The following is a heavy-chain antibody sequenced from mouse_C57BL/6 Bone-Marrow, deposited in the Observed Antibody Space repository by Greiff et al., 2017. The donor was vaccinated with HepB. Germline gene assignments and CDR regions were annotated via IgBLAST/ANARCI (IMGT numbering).Heavy chain of an antibody. CDR3: TMVYYYGSSCSYWYFDV. V-gene: IGHV1-15*01. Sequence: QVQLQQSGAELVRPGASVTLSCTASGYTFTDYEMHWVKQTPVHGLEWIGAIDPETGGTAYNQKFKGKAILTADKSSSTAYMELRSLTSEDSAVYYCTMVYYYGSSCSYWYFDVWGTGTTVTVSS. CDR1: GYTFTDYE. J-gene: IGHJ1*03. D-gene: IGHD1-1*01. CDR2: IDPETGGT.